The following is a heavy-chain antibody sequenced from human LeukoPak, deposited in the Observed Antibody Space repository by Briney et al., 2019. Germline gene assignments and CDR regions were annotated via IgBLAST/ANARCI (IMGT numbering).Heavy chain of an antibody. CDR2: ISYDGSNK. Sequence: PGGSLRLSCGASGFTFSSYGMHWVRQAPGKGLEWVAVISYDGSNKYYADSVKGRFTISRDNSKNTLYLQMNSLRAEDTAVYYCANLYETFDYWGQGTLVTVSS. V-gene: IGHV3-30*18. CDR1: GFTFSSYG. CDR3: ANLYETFDY. D-gene: IGHD5/OR15-5a*01. J-gene: IGHJ4*02.